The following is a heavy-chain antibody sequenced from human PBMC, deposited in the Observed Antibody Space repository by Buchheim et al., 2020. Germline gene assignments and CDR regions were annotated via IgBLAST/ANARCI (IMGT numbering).Heavy chain of an antibody. J-gene: IGHJ6*02. CDR3: ARDYSSGWLYGPGYYYYGMDV. D-gene: IGHD6-19*01. CDR2: INPSGGST. Sequence: QVQLVQSGAEVKKPGASVKVSCKASGYTFTSYYMHWVRQAPGQGLEWMGIINPSGGSTSYAQKFQGRVTMTRDTSPSTVSMELSSLRSEDTAVYYCARDYSSGWLYGPGYYYYGMDVWGQGTT. V-gene: IGHV1-46*01. CDR1: GYTFTSYY.